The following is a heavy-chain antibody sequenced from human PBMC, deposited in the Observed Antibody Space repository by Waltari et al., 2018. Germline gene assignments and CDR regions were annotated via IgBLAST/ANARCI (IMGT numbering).Heavy chain of an antibody. CDR1: GFTFGDYA. D-gene: IGHD3-22*01. V-gene: IGHV3-49*03. Sequence: EVQLVESGGGLVQPGRSLRLYCTASGFTFGDYAMSWFRQAPGQGLEWVGFIRSKAYGGTTEYAASVKGRFTISRDDSKSIAYLQMNSLKTEDTAVYYCAFDYDSSGYYSLRYFDYWGQGTLVTVSS. CDR3: AFDYDSSGYYSLRYFDY. CDR2: IRSKAYGGTT. J-gene: IGHJ4*02.